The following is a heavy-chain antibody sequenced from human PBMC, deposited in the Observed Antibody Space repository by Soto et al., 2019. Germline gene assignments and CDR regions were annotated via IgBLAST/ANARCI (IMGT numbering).Heavy chain of an antibody. D-gene: IGHD2-21*02. V-gene: IGHV1-46*01. CDR2: VNPSGGQT. CDR3: ARGGHVVVVTAALDY. Sequence: QVQLMQSGAEVKKPGASVKVSCKASGDTFTDYYIHWVRQAPGQGLEWMGTVNPSGGQTTYAQHFLGRVTMTRDTSTSTLDMELTSLTSDDTAIYYCARGGHVVVVTAALDYWGQGTLVTVSS. CDR1: GDTFTDYY. J-gene: IGHJ4*02.